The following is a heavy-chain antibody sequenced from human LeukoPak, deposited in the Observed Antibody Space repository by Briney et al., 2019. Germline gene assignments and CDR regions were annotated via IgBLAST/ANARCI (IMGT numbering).Heavy chain of an antibody. V-gene: IGHV1-8*03. J-gene: IGHJ5*02. Sequence: GASVKVSCKASGYTFTSYDINWVRQATGQGLEWMGWMNPNTGNTGYAQKFQGRVTITRNTSISTAYMELSSLRSEDTAVYYCARDLGVGLVVNWFDPWGQGTLVTVSS. CDR1: GYTFTSYD. CDR3: ARDLGVGLVVNWFDP. CDR2: MNPNTGNT. D-gene: IGHD3-10*01.